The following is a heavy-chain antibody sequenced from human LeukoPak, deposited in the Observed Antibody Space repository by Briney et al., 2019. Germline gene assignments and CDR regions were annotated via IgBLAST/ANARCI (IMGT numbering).Heavy chain of an antibody. CDR2: IYGGGST. CDR1: GFTVSSNY. V-gene: IGHV3-66*01. J-gene: IGHJ6*02. CDR3: ARGDFYDPQGMDV. D-gene: IGHD3-22*01. Sequence: AESMRLSCAASGFTVSSNYMSWVRQAPGKGLEWVSVIYGGGSTYYADSVKGRFTISRDNSKNTPYLQMNGLRAEDTAVYYCARGDFYDPQGMDVWGQGTTVTVSS.